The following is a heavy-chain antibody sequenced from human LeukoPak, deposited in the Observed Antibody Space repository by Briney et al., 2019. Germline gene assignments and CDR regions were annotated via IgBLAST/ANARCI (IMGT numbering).Heavy chain of an antibody. J-gene: IGHJ6*03. CDR3: ARLPSTYYDFWSGYRRGTDYYMDV. D-gene: IGHD3-3*01. CDR1: GGSISSSSYY. CDR2: IYYSGST. Sequence: PSETLSLTCTVSGGSISSSSYYWGWFRQPPGKGLEWIGSIYYSGSTYYNPSLKSRVTISVDTSKNQFSLKLSSVTAADTAVYYCARLPSTYYDFWSGYRRGTDYYMDVWGKGTTVTVSS. V-gene: IGHV4-39*07.